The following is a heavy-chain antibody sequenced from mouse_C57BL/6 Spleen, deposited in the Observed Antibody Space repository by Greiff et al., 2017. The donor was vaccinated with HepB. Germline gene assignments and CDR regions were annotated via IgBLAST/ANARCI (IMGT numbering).Heavy chain of an antibody. CDR1: GYSITSGYY. CDR3: ARDHLYYYGSSSFAY. D-gene: IGHD1-1*01. V-gene: IGHV3-6*01. Sequence: EVKLMESGPGLVKPSQSLSLTCSVTGYSITSGYYWNWIRQFPGNKLEWMGYISYDGSNNYNPSLKNRISITRDTSKNQFVLKLNSVTTEDTATYYCARDHLYYYGSSSFAYWGQGTLVTVSA. J-gene: IGHJ3*01. CDR2: ISYDGSN.